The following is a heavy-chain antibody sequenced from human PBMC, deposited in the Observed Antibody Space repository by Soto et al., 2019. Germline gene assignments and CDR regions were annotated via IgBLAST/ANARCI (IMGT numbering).Heavy chain of an antibody. CDR3: ERGDGCWSGYKESPDYGMDV. Sequence: QVQLVESGGGVVQPGRSLRLSCAASGFTFSSYAMHWVRQAPGKGLEWVAVISYDGSNKYYADSVKGRFTISRDNSKNELSLQMNRRRAEDTAVYYSERGDGCWSGYKESPDYGMDVWGQGTTVTVSS. CDR2: ISYDGSNK. V-gene: IGHV3-30-3*01. J-gene: IGHJ6*02. CDR1: GFTFSSYA. D-gene: IGHD3-3*01.